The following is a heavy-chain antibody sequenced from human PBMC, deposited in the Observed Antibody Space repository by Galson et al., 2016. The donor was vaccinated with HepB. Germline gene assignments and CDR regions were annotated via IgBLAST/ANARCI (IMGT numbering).Heavy chain of an antibody. CDR3: ARTYYDILIDDTSSKKYGLDI. CDR1: GGSLISNNW. J-gene: IGHJ3*02. D-gene: IGHD3-9*01. CDR2: IYHSGNT. Sequence: LTCSVSGGSLISNNWWNWVRQPPGKGLEWIGEIYHSGNTNYNPSLKSRVTISVDKAKNLFSLTLTSLTAADSAVYYCARTYYDILIDDTSSKKYGLDIWGQGAMVTVSS. V-gene: IGHV4-4*02.